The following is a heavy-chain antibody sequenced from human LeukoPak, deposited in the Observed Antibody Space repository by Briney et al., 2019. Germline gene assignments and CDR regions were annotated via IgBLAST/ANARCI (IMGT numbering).Heavy chain of an antibody. Sequence: GGSLRLSCAASGFTFSSYWMHWVRQAPGKGLVWVSRINSDGSSTSYADSVKGRFTISRDNAKNTLYLQMNSLRAEDTAVYYCAREAYYYDSSGYYGTFDYWGQGTLVTVSS. CDR1: GFTFSSYW. CDR3: AREAYYYDSSGYYGTFDY. CDR2: INSDGSST. J-gene: IGHJ4*02. D-gene: IGHD3-22*01. V-gene: IGHV3-74*01.